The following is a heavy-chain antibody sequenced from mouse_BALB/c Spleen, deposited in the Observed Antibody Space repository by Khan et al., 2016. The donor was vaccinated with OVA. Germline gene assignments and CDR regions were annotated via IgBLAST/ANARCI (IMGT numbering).Heavy chain of an antibody. Sequence: DLVKPGASVRLSCKASGYTFTSYWINWIKQRPGQGLEWIGRIAPGSGSTYYNEMFKDKATLTVDTSSSTAYIQLSSLSSEDSAVYFCVKEYSYGRTCYAMAYWGQGTSVTVSS. D-gene: IGHD1-1*01. CDR1: GYTFTSYW. CDR2: IAPGSGST. CDR3: VKEYSYGRTCYAMAY. J-gene: IGHJ4*01. V-gene: IGHV1S41*01.